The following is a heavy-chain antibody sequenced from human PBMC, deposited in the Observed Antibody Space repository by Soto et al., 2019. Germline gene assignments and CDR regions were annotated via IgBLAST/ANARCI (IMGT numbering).Heavy chain of an antibody. J-gene: IGHJ4*02. CDR2: ISGSGGST. Sequence: EVQLLESGGGLVQPGGSLRLSCAASGFTFSSYAMSWVRQAPGKGLEWVSAISGSGGSTYYADSVKGRFNISRDNSKNTLYLQMNSLRAEDTAVYYCATSRALWFDKREDYWGQGTLVTVSS. V-gene: IGHV3-23*01. D-gene: IGHD3-10*01. CDR1: GFTFSSYA. CDR3: ATSRALWFDKREDY.